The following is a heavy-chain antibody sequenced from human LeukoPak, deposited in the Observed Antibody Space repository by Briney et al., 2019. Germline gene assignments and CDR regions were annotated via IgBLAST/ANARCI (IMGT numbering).Heavy chain of an antibody. Sequence: SETLSLTCSVSGGSISSYYWTWIRQPPGKGLEWIGYIYYSGRTNYNPSLKSRLSMSVDTSKNQFSLNLTSVTAADTAVYYSVRDYGDYLTDYWGQGTLVTVSS. V-gene: IGHV4-59*08. D-gene: IGHD4-17*01. CDR1: GGSISSYY. CDR3: VRDYGDYLTDY. J-gene: IGHJ4*02. CDR2: IYYSGRT.